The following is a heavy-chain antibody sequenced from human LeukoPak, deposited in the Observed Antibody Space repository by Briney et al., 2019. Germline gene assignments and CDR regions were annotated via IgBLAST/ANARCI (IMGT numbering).Heavy chain of an antibody. CDR2: MNPNSGNT. CDR3: AREFRRDDY. J-gene: IGHJ4*02. CDR1: AYTFTTYD. V-gene: IGHV1-8*01. Sequence: ASVKVSSKPPAYTFTTYDINWGRQAPGQGLEWMGWMNPNSGNTGYAQKFQGRLTMTWDTSITTAYMELSSLRSEDTAIYYCAREFRRDDYWGQGTLVTVSS.